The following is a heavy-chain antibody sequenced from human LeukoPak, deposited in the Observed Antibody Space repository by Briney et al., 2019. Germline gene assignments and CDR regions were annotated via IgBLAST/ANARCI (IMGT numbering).Heavy chain of an antibody. CDR1: GYTFTSYG. CDR2: INPNSGGT. J-gene: IGHJ3*02. V-gene: IGHV1-2*02. D-gene: IGHD5-18*01. Sequence: ASVKVSCKASGYTFTSYGISWVRQAPGQGLEWMGWINPNSGGTNYAQKFQGRVTMTRDTSISTAYMELSRLRSDDTAVYYCARVGSLYSYGGAGAFDIWGQGTMVTVSS. CDR3: ARVGSLYSYGGAGAFDI.